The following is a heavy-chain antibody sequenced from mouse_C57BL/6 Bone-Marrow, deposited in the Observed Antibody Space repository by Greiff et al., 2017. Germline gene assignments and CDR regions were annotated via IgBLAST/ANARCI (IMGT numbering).Heavy chain of an antibody. CDR2: INPNYGTT. CDR1: GYSFTDYN. CDR3: ERGYDYDYAMDY. D-gene: IGHD2-4*01. Sequence: EVNLVESGPELVKPGASVKISCKASGYSFTDYNMNWVKQSNGKSLEWIGVINPNYGTTSYNQKFKGKATLTVDQSSRTAYMQLNSLTSEDSAVYYCERGYDYDYAMDYGGQGTAVTVSA. V-gene: IGHV1-39*01. J-gene: IGHJ4*01.